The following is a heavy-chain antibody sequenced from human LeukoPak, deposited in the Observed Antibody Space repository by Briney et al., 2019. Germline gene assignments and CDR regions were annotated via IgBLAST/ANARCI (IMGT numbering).Heavy chain of an antibody. CDR2: INHSGST. CDR1: GGSFSGYY. CDR3: ARGGEPRTHYYYYYYMDV. V-gene: IGHV4-34*01. J-gene: IGHJ6*03. D-gene: IGHD3-10*01. Sequence: SETLSLTCAVYGGSFSGYYWSWIRQRPGKGLEWIGEINHSGSTNYNPSLKSRVTISVDTSKNQFSLKLSSVTAADTAVYYCARGGEPRTHYYYYYYMDVWGKGTTVTVSS.